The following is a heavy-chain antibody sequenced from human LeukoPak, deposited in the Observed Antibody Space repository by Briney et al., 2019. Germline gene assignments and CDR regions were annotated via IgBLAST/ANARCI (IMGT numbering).Heavy chain of an antibody. Sequence: ASVKVSCKASGYTFTSYDINWVRQATGQGLEWMGWMNPNSGNTGYAQKFQGRVTMTRNTSISTAYMELSSLRSEDTAVYYCARGDIVVVPAALTPYYYYYMDVWGKGTTVTVSS. CDR3: ARGDIVVVPAALTPYYYYYMDV. V-gene: IGHV1-8*01. D-gene: IGHD2-2*01. CDR1: GYTFTSYD. J-gene: IGHJ6*03. CDR2: MNPNSGNT.